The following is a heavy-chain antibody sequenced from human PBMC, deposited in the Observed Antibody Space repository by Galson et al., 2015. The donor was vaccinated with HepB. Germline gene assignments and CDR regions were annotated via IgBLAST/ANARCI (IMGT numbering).Heavy chain of an antibody. Sequence: LSLTCTVSGGSISSGGYYWSWIRQHPGKGLEWIGYIYYSGSTNYNPSLKSRVTISVDTSKNQFSLKLSSVTAADTAVYYCARGVSRWGLAYWGQGTLVTVSS. CDR1: GGSISSGGYY. D-gene: IGHD3/OR15-3a*01. V-gene: IGHV4-31*03. CDR2: IYYSGST. CDR3: ARGVSRWGLAY. J-gene: IGHJ4*02.